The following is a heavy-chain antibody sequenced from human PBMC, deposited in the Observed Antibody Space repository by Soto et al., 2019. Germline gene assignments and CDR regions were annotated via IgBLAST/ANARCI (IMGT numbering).Heavy chain of an antibody. V-gene: IGHV1-18*01. CDR3: ARGDDFWSGYYQSKGMDV. CDR2: ISAYNGNT. J-gene: IGHJ6*02. Sequence: GASVKVSCKASGYTFTSYGISWVRQAPGQGLEWMGWISAYNGNTNYAQKLQGRVTMTTDTSTSTAYMELRSLRSDDTAVYYCARGDDFWSGYYQSKGMDVWGQGTTVTVS. CDR1: GYTFTSYG. D-gene: IGHD3-3*01.